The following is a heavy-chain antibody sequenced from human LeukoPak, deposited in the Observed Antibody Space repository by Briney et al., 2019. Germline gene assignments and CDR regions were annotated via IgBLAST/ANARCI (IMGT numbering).Heavy chain of an antibody. CDR3: ARASAYSSSSGVNY. D-gene: IGHD6-6*01. Sequence: SETLSLTCAVYGGSFGGYYWTWIRQPPGKGLEWIGEINHSGSTNYNPSLKSRVTISVDTSKNQFSLRLSSVTAADTALYYCARASAYSSSSGVNYWGQGTLVTVSS. J-gene: IGHJ4*02. CDR2: INHSGST. V-gene: IGHV4-34*01. CDR1: GGSFGGYY.